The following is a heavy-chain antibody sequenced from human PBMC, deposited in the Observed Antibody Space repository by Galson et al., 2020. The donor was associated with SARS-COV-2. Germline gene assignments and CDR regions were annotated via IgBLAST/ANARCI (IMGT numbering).Heavy chain of an antibody. V-gene: IGHV5-51*01. CDR2: IYPGDSDT. J-gene: IGHJ4*02. D-gene: IGHD3-16*01. CDR3: ARLEYFQDRSPYDRARSFFYLDS. Sequence: GESLKISCKVSGYSFSGYTFTRNWIAWVRQMPGKGLEWMGIIYPGDSDTRYSPSFQGQVTISADKSISTAYLQWISLKASDTATYFCARLEYFQDRSPYDRARSFFYLDSWGQGTPVTVSA. CDR1: GYSFSGYTFTRNW.